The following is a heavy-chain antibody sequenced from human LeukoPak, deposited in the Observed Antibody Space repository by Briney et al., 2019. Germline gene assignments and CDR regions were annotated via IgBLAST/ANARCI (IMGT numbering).Heavy chain of an antibody. Sequence: PSETLSLTCTVSGGSVSSSSYYWGWIRQPPGKGLEWIGSIYYSGSTYYNPSLKSRVTISVDTSKNQFSLKVRSLTAADTAVYYCATAPRPWLGWFDYWGQGTLVTVSS. CDR2: IYYSGST. CDR1: GGSVSSSSYY. V-gene: IGHV4-39*07. CDR3: ATAPRPWLGWFDY. D-gene: IGHD6-19*01. J-gene: IGHJ4*02.